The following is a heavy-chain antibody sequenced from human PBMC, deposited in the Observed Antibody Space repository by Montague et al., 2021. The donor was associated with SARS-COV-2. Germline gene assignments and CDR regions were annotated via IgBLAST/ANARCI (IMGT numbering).Heavy chain of an antibody. V-gene: IGHV3-9*01. CDR3: AKVPSHGVLYSFDC. Sequence: FLRLSCASSCFPFDDSSMHWFRQAPGKGLELVSGISWNSGNIGYADSMKGRFTISRDNAKNSLYLQMNSLRPEDTALYYCAKVPSHGVLYSFDCWGQGTLVTVSS. J-gene: IGHJ4*02. D-gene: IGHD1-1*01. CDR1: CFPFDDSS. CDR2: ISWNSGNI.